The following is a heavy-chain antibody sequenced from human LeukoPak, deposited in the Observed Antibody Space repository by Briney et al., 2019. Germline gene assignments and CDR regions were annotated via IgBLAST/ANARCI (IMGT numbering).Heavy chain of an antibody. CDR2: IYYSGTT. CDR3: ARVQDYDILTGYLIP. J-gene: IGHJ4*02. Sequence: SETLSLTCTVSGGSISSSSYYWGWFRQPPGKGLEWIGSIYYSGTTYYNPSLRSRVTISVDTSKNQFSLKLSSVTAADTAVYYCARVQDYDILTGYLIPWGQGTLVTVSS. V-gene: IGHV4-39*07. D-gene: IGHD3-9*01. CDR1: GGSISSSSYY.